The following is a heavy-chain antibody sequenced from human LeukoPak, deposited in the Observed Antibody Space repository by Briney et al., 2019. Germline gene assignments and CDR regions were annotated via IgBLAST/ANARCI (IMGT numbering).Heavy chain of an antibody. CDR3: ARVGNYYDSSGYYSRRPFDY. CDR1: GGSFSGYY. D-gene: IGHD3-22*01. Sequence: SETLSLTCAVYGGSFSGYYWSWIRQPPGKELEWIGEINHSGSTNYNPSLKSRVTISVDTSKNQFSLKLSSVTAADTAVYYCARVGNYYDSSGYYSRRPFDYWGQGTLVTVSS. V-gene: IGHV4-34*01. J-gene: IGHJ4*02. CDR2: INHSGST.